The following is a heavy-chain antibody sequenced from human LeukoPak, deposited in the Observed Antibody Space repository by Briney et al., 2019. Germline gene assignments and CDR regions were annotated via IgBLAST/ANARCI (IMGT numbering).Heavy chain of an antibody. J-gene: IGHJ4*02. CDR3: ARSVCGGDCYDKPFLFDS. D-gene: IGHD2-21*02. Sequence: SETLSLTCTVSGGSISNYYWSWIRQPPGKGLEWIGYFSYSGSTNYNPSLKSRVTVSVDTSKNQFSLKLTSVTAADTAVCYCARSVCGGDCYDKPFLFDSWGQGTLVTVSS. CDR1: GGSISNYY. CDR2: FSYSGST. V-gene: IGHV4-59*01.